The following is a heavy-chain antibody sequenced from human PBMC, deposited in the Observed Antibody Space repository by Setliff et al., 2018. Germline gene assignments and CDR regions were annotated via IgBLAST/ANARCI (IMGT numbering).Heavy chain of an antibody. CDR1: TFPFSNYG. CDR2: ISASGHNT. V-gene: IGHV3-21*01. Sequence: GGSLRLSCAASTFPFSNYGVTWVRQAPGKGPQWVASISASGHNTWYADSVRGRLTISRDNAKNSLYMQLSSLRAEDTAVYYCARDGVYYAMDVRGQGTVVTVSS. J-gene: IGHJ6*02. CDR3: ARDGVYYAMDV.